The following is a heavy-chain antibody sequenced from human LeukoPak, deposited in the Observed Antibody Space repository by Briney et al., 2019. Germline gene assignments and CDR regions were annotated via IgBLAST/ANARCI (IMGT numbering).Heavy chain of an antibody. J-gene: IGHJ2*01. CDR3: ARDFDYDSSGYYWYFDL. V-gene: IGHV4-31*03. CDR2: IYYSGST. D-gene: IGHD3-22*01. CDR1: GGSISSGGYY. Sequence: SETLSLTCTVSGGSISSGGYYWRWIRQHPGKGLEWIGYIYYSGSTYYNPSLKSRVTISVDTSKNQFSLKLSSVTAADTAVYYCARDFDYDSSGYYWYFDLWGRGTLVTVSS.